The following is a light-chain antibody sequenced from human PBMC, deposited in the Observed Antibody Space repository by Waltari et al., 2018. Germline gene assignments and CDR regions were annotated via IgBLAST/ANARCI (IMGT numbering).Light chain of an antibody. V-gene: IGKV3-11*01. CDR2: DAS. CDR3: LQRSNWPYT. J-gene: IGKJ2*01. CDR1: QTGRGF. Sequence: SCRASQTGRGFLAWYQQKPGQAPRLLIFDASSRAPGIPAKFRGSGSGTDFTLTVSNLEPEDFAVYYCLQRSNWPYTFGQGTRVEIK.